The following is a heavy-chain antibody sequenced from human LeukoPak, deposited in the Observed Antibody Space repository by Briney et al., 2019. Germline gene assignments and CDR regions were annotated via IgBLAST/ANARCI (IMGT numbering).Heavy chain of an antibody. Sequence: ASVKVSCKTSGGTFNSSAISWVRQAPGQGLEWLGGIMPLFGTAGYAQKFQGRVTITKDESTRTVYLELTSLTSDDTAVYYCARDVHGDYGSGWFDPWGQGTLVSVSS. D-gene: IGHD4-17*01. CDR1: GGTFNSSA. CDR3: ARDVHGDYGSGWFDP. V-gene: IGHV1-69*05. J-gene: IGHJ5*02. CDR2: IMPLFGTA.